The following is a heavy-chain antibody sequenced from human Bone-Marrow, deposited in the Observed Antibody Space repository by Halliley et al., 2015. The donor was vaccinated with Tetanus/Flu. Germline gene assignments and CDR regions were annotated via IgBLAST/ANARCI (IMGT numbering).Heavy chain of an antibody. V-gene: IGHV4-30-4*01. CDR3: AREGPYFYGFDV. Sequence: EWIGDIYYSGRTDSNPSLESRLSISIDGSGTRFSLRLSSVSVADTAVYFCAREGPYFYGFDVWGQGTTVTVSS. CDR2: IYYSGRT. J-gene: IGHJ6*02.